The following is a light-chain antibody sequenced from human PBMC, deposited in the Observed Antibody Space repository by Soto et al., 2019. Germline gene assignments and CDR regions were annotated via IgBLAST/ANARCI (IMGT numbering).Light chain of an antibody. J-gene: IGKJ2*03. CDR1: QSISNW. Sequence: DIQMTQSPSTLSASVGDRVTITCRASQSISNWLAWYQQKPGKAPKLLIYDASSLESGVPSRFSGSESGTEFTLTISSLQPEDFATYYCQQYKNLYSFGQGTKVDIK. CDR3: QQYKNLYS. CDR2: DAS. V-gene: IGKV1-5*01.